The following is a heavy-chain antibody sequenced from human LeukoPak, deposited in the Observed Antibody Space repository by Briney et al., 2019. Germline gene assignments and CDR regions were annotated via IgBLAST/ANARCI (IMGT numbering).Heavy chain of an antibody. V-gene: IGHV3-74*01. CDR3: AKFRADSSGWPFDY. J-gene: IGHJ4*02. CDR1: GFDFSSNW. D-gene: IGHD6-19*01. Sequence: GGSLRLSCAASGFDFSSNWMHWVRHAPGQGLVWVSRIKGDGISTNYADSVKGRFTISRDIAKNTLYLQMNSLRAEDTAIYYCAKFRADSSGWPFDYWGQGTLVTVSS. CDR2: IKGDGIST.